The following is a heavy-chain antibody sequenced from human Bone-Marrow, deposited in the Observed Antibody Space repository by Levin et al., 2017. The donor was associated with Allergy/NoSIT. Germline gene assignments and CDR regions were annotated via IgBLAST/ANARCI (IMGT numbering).Heavy chain of an antibody. CDR3: ARGGSGSNDF. CDR2: LDPTRGTT. J-gene: IGHJ4*02. D-gene: IGHD2-15*01. CDR1: GYIXXXYY. V-gene: IGHV1-2*02. Sequence: ASVKVSCTISGYIXXXYYXXXXXXXXXXGFEWIGWLDPTRGTTQFAEKFHARVGMTRDSSISTVHMELGRLQPGDTGLYYCARGGSGSNDFWGQGTLVTVSS.